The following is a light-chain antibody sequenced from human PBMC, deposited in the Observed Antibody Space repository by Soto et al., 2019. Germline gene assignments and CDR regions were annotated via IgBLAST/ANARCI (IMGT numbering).Light chain of an antibody. CDR1: QGISSY. Sequence: AIRMTQSPSSLSASTGDRVTITCRASQGISSYLAWYQQKPWKAPKLRIYAASTLQSGVPSRFSGSGAGTDFTLTSSCLQSEDFATYYCQQYYSYPGTFGPGPKVDIK. CDR3: QQYYSYPGT. J-gene: IGKJ3*01. CDR2: AAS. V-gene: IGKV1-8*01.